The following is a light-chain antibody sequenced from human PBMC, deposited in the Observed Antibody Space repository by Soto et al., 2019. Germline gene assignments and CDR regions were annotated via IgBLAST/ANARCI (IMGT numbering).Light chain of an antibody. CDR1: QDISNN. CDR2: AAS. CDR3: LQHTYLWT. J-gene: IGKJ1*01. Sequence: DIQMTQSPSSLSASVGDSVTITCRASQDISNNLGWFQQKPGKAPKRLIYAASSLQSGVPSRFSGSGSGTEFTLPISRLQPEDFATYYCLQHTYLWTFGQGTKVEIK. V-gene: IGKV1-17*01.